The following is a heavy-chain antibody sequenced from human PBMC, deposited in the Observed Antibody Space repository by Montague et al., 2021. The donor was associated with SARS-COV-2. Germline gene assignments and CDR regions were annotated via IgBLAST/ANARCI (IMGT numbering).Heavy chain of an antibody. CDR1: GGSITTSSAFH. CDR2: VHYTGTT. Sequence: SETLSLTCTVSGGSITTSSAFHWAWVRQPPGKGLEWIGNVHYTGTTYYNPSLRSRVTISVDTSREHFSLRLSSVTAADTAVYHCARLPTGYPNWFDPWGQGTLVTVSS. J-gene: IGHJ5*02. CDR3: ARLPTGYPNWFDP. V-gene: IGHV4-39*02. D-gene: IGHD3-9*01.